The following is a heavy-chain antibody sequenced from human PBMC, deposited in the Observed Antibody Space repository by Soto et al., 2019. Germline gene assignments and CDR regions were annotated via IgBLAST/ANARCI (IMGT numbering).Heavy chain of an antibody. CDR1: GYTFTSYY. J-gene: IGHJ4*02. CDR3: ATEKYYYDSSGYSPLDY. D-gene: IGHD3-22*01. CDR2: INPSGGST. V-gene: IGHV1-46*01. Sequence: GASVKVSCKASGYTFTSYYMHCVRQAPGQGLEWMGIINPSGGSTSYAQKFQGRVTMTRDTSTSTVYMELRSLRSEDAAVYYCATEKYYYDSSGYSPLDYWGQGTPVTVSS.